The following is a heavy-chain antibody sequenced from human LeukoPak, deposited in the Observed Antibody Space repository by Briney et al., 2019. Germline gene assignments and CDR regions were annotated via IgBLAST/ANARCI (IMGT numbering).Heavy chain of an antibody. V-gene: IGHV4-59*01. CDR3: ARDSYCGGDCQGGAFDI. J-gene: IGHJ3*02. CDR2: IYYSGST. CDR1: GGSISSYY. D-gene: IGHD2-21*02. Sequence: SETLSLTCTVSGGSISSYYWSWIRQPPGKGLEWIGYIYYSGSTNYNPSLKSRVTISVDTSKNQFSLKLSSVTAADTAVYYCARDSYCGGDCQGGAFDIWGQETMVTVSS.